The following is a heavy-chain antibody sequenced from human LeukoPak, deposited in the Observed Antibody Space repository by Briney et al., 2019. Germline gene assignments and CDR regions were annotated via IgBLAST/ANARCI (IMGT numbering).Heavy chain of an antibody. CDR1: GFTFGDYY. V-gene: IGHV3-11*01. CDR3: ANASYYDFWSGYYTYDY. J-gene: IGHJ4*02. Sequence: GGSLRLSCAASGFTFGDYYMSWIRQAPGKGLEWVSYISSSGSTIYYADSVKGRFTISRDNAKNSLYLQMNSLRAEDTAVYYCANASYYDFWSGYYTYDYWGQGTLVTVSS. CDR2: ISSSGSTI. D-gene: IGHD3-3*01.